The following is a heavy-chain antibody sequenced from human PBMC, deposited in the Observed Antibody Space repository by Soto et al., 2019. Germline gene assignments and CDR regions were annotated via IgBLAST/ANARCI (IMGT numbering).Heavy chain of an antibody. J-gene: IGHJ4*02. CDR1: GGSISSGGYY. V-gene: IGHV4-31*03. D-gene: IGHD1-1*01. CDR3: ARDGHNLAPLDY. Sequence: QVQLQESGPGLVKPSQTLSLTCTVSGGSISSGGYYWSWIRQHPGKGLEWIGYIYYSGSTYYNPSLKSRVTISVDTSKNPFSLKLSSVTAADTAVYYCARDGHNLAPLDYWGQGTLVTVSS. CDR2: IYYSGST.